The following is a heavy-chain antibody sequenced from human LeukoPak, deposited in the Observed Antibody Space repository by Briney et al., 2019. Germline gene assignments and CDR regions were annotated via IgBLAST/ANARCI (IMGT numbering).Heavy chain of an antibody. D-gene: IGHD1-26*01. CDR1: GITVSTTY. V-gene: IGHV3-66*02. CDR2: IYSGGNT. CDR3: ASNGGNSGTFLQLDY. J-gene: IGHJ4*02. Sequence: GGSLRLSCAASGITVSTTYMTWVRQAPGKGLEWVSVIYSGGNTYHTDSVKGRFTIFRDNSENTLYLQMNSLRAEDTAVYYCASNGGNSGTFLQLDYWGQGTLVTVSS.